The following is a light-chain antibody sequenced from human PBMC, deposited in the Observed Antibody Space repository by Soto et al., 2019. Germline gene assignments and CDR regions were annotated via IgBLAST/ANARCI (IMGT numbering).Light chain of an antibody. J-gene: IGKJ3*01. V-gene: IGKV3-20*01. CDR2: GAS. CDR1: QSVSCNN. CDR3: QQYGRSPFT. Sequence: EIGLTQSPGTLSLSPGERATLSCRASQSVSCNNLAWYQQRPGQAPRVVIYGASTRATGIPERFSGCGSGTDFTLTISRLEPEDFAVYYCQQYGRSPFTFGPRTKVDIK.